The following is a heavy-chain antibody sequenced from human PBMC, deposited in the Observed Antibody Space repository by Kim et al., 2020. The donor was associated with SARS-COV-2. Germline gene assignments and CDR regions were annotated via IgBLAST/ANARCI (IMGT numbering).Heavy chain of an antibody. CDR3: AKDTRELLGYPYYYYGM. J-gene: IGHJ6*01. D-gene: IGHD1-26*01. CDR2: IYSGGSST. CDR1: GFTFSSYA. Sequence: GGSLRLSCAASGFTFSSYAMSWVRQAPGKGLEWVSVIYSGGSSTYYADSVKRRFTISRDNSKNTLYLQINSLRAEDTAVYYCAKDTRELLGYPYYYYGM. V-gene: IGHV3-23*03.